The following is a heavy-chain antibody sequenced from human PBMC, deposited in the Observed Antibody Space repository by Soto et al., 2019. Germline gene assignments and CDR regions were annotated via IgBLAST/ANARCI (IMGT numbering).Heavy chain of an antibody. D-gene: IGHD3-10*01. J-gene: IGHJ6*01. V-gene: IGHV4-4*02. CDR1: GASIIISNF. CDR3: ERVIITMVRGVIYPYGMEL. Sequence: PSWTXSVTCAFAGASIIISNFFIGFCQPPGKVLEWIGEIYHSGSTNYNPSLKSRVTISVEKSNNQFSLKLSSVTAADTAVYYCERVIITMVRGVIYPYGMELRGQGPTV. CDR2: IYHSGST.